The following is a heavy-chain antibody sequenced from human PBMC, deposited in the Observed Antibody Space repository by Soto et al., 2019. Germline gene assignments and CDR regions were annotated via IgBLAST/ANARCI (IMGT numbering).Heavy chain of an antibody. Sequence: EVQLVESGGGLVQPGGSLRLSCAASGFTFSSYWTHWVRQAPGKGLVWVSRINSDGSSTNYADSVKGRFTISRDNAKNTLSLQMNSLRAEDTAVYYCARSTTGTFDYWGQGTLVTVSS. J-gene: IGHJ4*02. CDR2: INSDGSST. CDR3: ARSTTGTFDY. D-gene: IGHD1-1*01. V-gene: IGHV3-74*01. CDR1: GFTFSSYW.